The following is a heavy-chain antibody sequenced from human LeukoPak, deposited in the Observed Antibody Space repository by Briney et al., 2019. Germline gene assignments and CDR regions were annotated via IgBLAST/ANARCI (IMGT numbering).Heavy chain of an antibody. Sequence: PSETLSLTYTVSGGSISSYYWSWVRQAPGKGLEWVSGISPSGGITYYTDSVKGRFTISRDNSKNTVSLQMNSLRGEDTAVYYCAKDDAWGRYKDWGQGTLVTVSS. CDR1: GGSISSYY. J-gene: IGHJ1*01. CDR2: ISPSGGIT. V-gene: IGHV3-23*01. CDR3: AKDDAWGRYKD. D-gene: IGHD3-16*01.